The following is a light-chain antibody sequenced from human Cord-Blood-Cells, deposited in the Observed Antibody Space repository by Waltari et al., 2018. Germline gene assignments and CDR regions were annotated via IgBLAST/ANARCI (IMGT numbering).Light chain of an antibody. V-gene: IGKV1-5*01. Sequence: DIQMTQSPSTLSASVGDRVTITCRASQSISRWLAWYQQKPGKAPELLIYDASSLESGVPSRFSGSGSGTEFTLTISSLQPDDFAIYCQQYNSNSLGYTFGQGTKLEIK. CDR1: QSISRW. CDR2: DAS. J-gene: IGKJ2*01. CDR3: QQYNSNSLGYT.